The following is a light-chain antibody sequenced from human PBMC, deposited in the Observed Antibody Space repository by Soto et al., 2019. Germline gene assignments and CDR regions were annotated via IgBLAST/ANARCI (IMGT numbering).Light chain of an antibody. CDR1: RTINTY. J-gene: IGKJ4*01. Sequence: DVRMTQSPSSLSASVGDTITITCRASRTINTYLNWFQQKPGEPPRLLIYGASTLHDGVPARFSGSGSGADFTLAISGLQPEDFGSYHCQQTYRDISFGGGTKV. V-gene: IGKV1-39*01. CDR3: QQTYRDIS. CDR2: GAS.